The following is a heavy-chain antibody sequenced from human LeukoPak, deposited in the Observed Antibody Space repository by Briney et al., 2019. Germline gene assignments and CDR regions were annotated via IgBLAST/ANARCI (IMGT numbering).Heavy chain of an antibody. V-gene: IGHV4-31*03. CDR1: GGSISSGGYY. CDR2: IYYSGST. Sequence: SETLSLTCTVSGGSISSGGYYWSWIRQHPGKGLEWIGYIYYSGSTYYNPSLKSRVTISVDASKNQFSLKLSSVTAADTAVYYCANLGVHSKGTREGLDYWGQGTLVTVSS. D-gene: IGHD4-11*01. CDR3: ANLGVHSKGTREGLDY. J-gene: IGHJ4*02.